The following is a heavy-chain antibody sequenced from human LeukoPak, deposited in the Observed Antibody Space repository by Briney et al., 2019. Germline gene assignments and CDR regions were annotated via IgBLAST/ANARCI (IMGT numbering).Heavy chain of an antibody. CDR2: ISGSGGST. V-gene: IGHV3-23*01. Sequence: QPGGSLRLSCAASGFTFSSYAMSWVRQAPGKGLEWVSAISGSGGSTYYADSVKGRFTISRDNSKNTLYLQMNSLRAEDAAVYYCANGYDSSGYSAAWFDPWGQGTLVTVSS. CDR3: ANGYDSSGYSAAWFDP. D-gene: IGHD3-22*01. CDR1: GFTFSSYA. J-gene: IGHJ5*02.